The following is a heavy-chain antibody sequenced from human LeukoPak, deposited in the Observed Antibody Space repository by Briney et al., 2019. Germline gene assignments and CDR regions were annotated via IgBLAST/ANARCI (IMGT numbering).Heavy chain of an antibody. CDR1: GYTFTAYY. CDR3: ARDLVGATNEVDY. CDR2: INPNTGGT. D-gene: IGHD1-26*01. J-gene: IGHJ4*02. V-gene: IGHV1-2*06. Sequence: ASVKVSCKASGYTFTAYYLHWVRQAPGQGLEWMGRINPNTGGTNYAQKFQGRVTMTRDTSISTAYMELSRLRSDDTAVYYCARDLVGATNEVDYWGQGTLVTVSS.